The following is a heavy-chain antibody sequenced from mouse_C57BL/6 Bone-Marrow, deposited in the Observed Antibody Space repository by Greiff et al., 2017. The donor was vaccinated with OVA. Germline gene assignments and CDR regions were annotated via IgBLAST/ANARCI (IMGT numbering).Heavy chain of an antibody. CDR2: IDPEGGET. V-gene: IGHV14-2*01. CDR1: GFNFKDYY. D-gene: IGHD2-4*01. CDR3: ARFDCDIPYPWYFDV. Sequence: EVQLQQSGAELVKPGASVKLSCTASGFNFKDYYMHWVQQRPEQGLEWIGRIDPEGGETKYAPKFQGKATITADKSSNTAYLQLSSLTSGDTAVYDCARFDCDIPYPWYFDVWGTGTTVTVSS. J-gene: IGHJ1*03.